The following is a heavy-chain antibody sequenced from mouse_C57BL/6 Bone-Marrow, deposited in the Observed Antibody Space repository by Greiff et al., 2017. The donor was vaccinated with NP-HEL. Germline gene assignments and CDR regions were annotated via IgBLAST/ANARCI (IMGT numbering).Heavy chain of an antibody. D-gene: IGHD2-4*01. J-gene: IGHJ2*01. CDR1: GYTFTSYW. V-gene: IGHV1-61*01. CDR3: AIYYDYDRGFDY. CDR2: IYPSDSET. Sequence: VQLQQPGAELVRPGSSVKLSCKASGYTFTSYWMDWVKQRPGQGLEWIGNIYPSDSETHYNQKFKDKATLTVDKSSSTAYMQLSSLTSEDSAVYYCAIYYDYDRGFDYWGQGTTLTVSS.